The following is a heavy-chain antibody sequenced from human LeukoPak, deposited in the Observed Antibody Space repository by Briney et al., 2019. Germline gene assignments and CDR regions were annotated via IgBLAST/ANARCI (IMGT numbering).Heavy chain of an antibody. Sequence: SETLSLTCTVSGGSISSSSYYWGWIRQPPGKGLEWIGSIYYSGSTYYNPSLKSRVTISVDTSKNQFSLKLSSVTAADTAVYYCARARARGYSYARHAFDIWGQGTMVTVSS. CDR1: GGSISSSSYY. CDR3: ARARARGYSYARHAFDI. CDR2: IYYSGST. V-gene: IGHV4-39*07. J-gene: IGHJ3*02. D-gene: IGHD5-18*01.